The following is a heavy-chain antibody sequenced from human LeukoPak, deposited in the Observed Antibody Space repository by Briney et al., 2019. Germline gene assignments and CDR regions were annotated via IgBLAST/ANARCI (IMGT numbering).Heavy chain of an antibody. V-gene: IGHV4-59*01. J-gene: IGHJ4*02. Sequence: SETLSLTCTVSGGSISSYYWSWIRQPQGRGLEGIGFFYYSGSTNYNPSLKSRVTISVDTSKNQFSLKLSSVTAADTAVYYCARCYYDSSGYYAPDYWGQGTLVTVSS. CDR2: FYYSGST. CDR1: GGSISSYY. D-gene: IGHD3-22*01. CDR3: ARCYYDSSGYYAPDY.